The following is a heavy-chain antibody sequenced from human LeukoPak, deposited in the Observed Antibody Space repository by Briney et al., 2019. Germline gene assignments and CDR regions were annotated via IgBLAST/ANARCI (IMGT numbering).Heavy chain of an antibody. CDR2: IWYDGSNK. J-gene: IGHJ4*02. CDR1: GFTFSSYG. CDR3: AKVSPGYSSGFDY. Sequence: GGSLRLSCAASGFTFSSYGMHWVRQAPGKGLEWVAVIWYDGSNKYYADSVKGRFTISRDNSKNTLYLQMNSLRAKDTAVYYCAKVSPGYSSGFDYWGQGTLVTVSS. D-gene: IGHD6-19*01. V-gene: IGHV3-33*06.